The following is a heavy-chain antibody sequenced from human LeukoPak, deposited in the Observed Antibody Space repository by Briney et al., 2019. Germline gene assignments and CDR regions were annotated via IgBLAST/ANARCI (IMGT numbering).Heavy chain of an antibody. CDR1: GYTFTSYD. D-gene: IGHD6-13*01. J-gene: IGHJ6*03. Sequence: ASVTVSFKASGYTFTSYDMNWVRQATGQGLEWMGWMNPNSGNTGYAQKFQGRVTITADKSTSTAYMELSSLRSEDTAVYYCARVVGLTGYSSSWYSGYYYYMDVWGKGTTVTVSS. V-gene: IGHV1-8*01. CDR3: ARVVGLTGYSSSWYSGYYYYMDV. CDR2: MNPNSGNT.